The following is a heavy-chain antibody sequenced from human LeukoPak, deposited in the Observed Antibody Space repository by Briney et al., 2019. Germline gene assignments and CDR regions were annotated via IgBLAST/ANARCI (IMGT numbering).Heavy chain of an antibody. CDR1: GCTFTGYY. CDR2: INPNSGGT. Sequence: GASVKVSCKASGCTFTGYYMHWVRQAPGQGLEWMGWINPNSGGTNYAQKFQGRVTMTRDTSISTAYMELSRLRSDDTAVYYCARDGILRFLEWLDYWGQGTLVTVSS. D-gene: IGHD3-3*01. V-gene: IGHV1-2*02. J-gene: IGHJ4*02. CDR3: ARDGILRFLEWLDY.